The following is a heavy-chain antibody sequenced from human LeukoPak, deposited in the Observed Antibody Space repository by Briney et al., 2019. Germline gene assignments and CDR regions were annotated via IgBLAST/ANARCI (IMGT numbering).Heavy chain of an antibody. J-gene: IGHJ6*03. D-gene: IGHD2-2*01. Sequence: GASVKVSCKASGYTFTSYDINWVRQATGQGLEWMGWMNPNSGNTDYAQKFQGRVTITRNTSISTAYMELSSLRSEDTAVYYCARGVGPLVVPAGGIYYYMDVWGKGTTVTVSS. V-gene: IGHV1-8*03. CDR2: MNPNSGNT. CDR1: GYTFTSYD. CDR3: ARGVGPLVVPAGGIYYYMDV.